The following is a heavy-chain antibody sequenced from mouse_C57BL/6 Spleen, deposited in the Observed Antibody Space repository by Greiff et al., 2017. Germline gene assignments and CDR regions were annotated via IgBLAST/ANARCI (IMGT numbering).Heavy chain of an antibody. J-gene: IGHJ3*01. CDR1: GYTFTSYW. D-gene: IGHD2-4*01. Sequence: QVQLQQPGAELVKPGASVKLSCKASGYTFTSYWMQWVKQRPGQGLEWIGEIDPSDSYTNYNQKFKGKATLTVDTSSSTSYMQLSSLTSEDSAVYYWARGTDYYDDDFAYWGQGTLVTVSA. CDR3: ARGTDYYDDDFAY. CDR2: IDPSDSYT. V-gene: IGHV1-50*01.